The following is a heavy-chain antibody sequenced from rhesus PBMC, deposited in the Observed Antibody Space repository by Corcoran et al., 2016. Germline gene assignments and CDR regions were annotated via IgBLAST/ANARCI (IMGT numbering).Heavy chain of an antibody. J-gene: IGHJ4*01. CDR3: ATTYSNLDY. CDR1: AYTFPDYS. CDR2: VDPEDGEA. V-gene: IGHV1-111*02. Sequence: EVHLVQSGAEVKKHGASVKLSYKPSAYTFPDYSLPWVRYAPGKGLAWMGRVDPEDGEAIHAQKFQDRVTITADTSTDTAYMELSSLRSEDTAVYYCATTYSNLDYWGQGVLVTVSS. D-gene: IGHD4-23*01.